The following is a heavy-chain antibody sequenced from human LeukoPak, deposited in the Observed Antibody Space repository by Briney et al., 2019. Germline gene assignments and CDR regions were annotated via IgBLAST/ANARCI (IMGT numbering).Heavy chain of an antibody. Sequence: GASVKVSCKASGYTFTGYYMHWVRQAPGQGLEWMGWINPNSGGTNYAQKFQGRVTMTRDTSISTAYMELSRLRSDDTAVYYCASAYCSSTSCSHYYYYYMDVWGKGTTVTVSS. D-gene: IGHD2-2*01. CDR1: GYTFTGYY. V-gene: IGHV1-2*02. J-gene: IGHJ6*03. CDR3: ASAYCSSTSCSHYYYYYMDV. CDR2: INPNSGGT.